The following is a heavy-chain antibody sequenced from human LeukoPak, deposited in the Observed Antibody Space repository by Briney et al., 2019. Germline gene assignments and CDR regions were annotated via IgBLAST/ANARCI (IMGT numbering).Heavy chain of an antibody. CDR2: IIPIFGTA. J-gene: IGHJ4*02. D-gene: IGHD5-24*01. CDR3: ARGGDGYSPFDY. CDR1: GGTFSSYA. V-gene: IGHV1-69*05. Sequence: ASVKVSCKASGGTFSSYAISWVRQAPGQGLEWMGGIIPIFGTANYAQKFQGRVTITTDESTSTAYMELSSLRSDDTAVYYCARGGDGYSPFDYWGQGTLVTVSS.